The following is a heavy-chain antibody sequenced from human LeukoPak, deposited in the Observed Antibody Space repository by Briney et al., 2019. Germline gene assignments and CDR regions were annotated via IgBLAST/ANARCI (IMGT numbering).Heavy chain of an antibody. CDR1: GSTFSSYW. Sequence: GRSLRLSCAASGSTFSSYWMSWVRHAPGKGLEWVANIKQDGSEKYYVDSVKGRFTISRDDAKNSLYLQMNSLRVEDTAVYYCARDTEYYDFWSGYYKRGSIDYWGQGTLVTVSS. J-gene: IGHJ4*02. D-gene: IGHD3-3*01. CDR2: IKQDGSEK. CDR3: ARDTEYYDFWSGYYKRGSIDY. V-gene: IGHV3-7*01.